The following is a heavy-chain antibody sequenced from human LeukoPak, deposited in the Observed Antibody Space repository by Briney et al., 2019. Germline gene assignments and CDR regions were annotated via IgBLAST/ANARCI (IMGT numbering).Heavy chain of an antibody. V-gene: IGHV3-21*01. J-gene: IGHJ5*02. CDR2: ISSSSSYI. D-gene: IGHD6-19*01. Sequence: GGSLRLSCAASGFTFSSYSMNWVRQAPCKGLARVSSISSSSSYIYYADSVKGRFTISRDNAKNSLYLQMSSLRAEDTAVYYCASQEYSSGWGHNWFDPWGQGTLVTVSS. CDR3: ASQEYSSGWGHNWFDP. CDR1: GFTFSSYS.